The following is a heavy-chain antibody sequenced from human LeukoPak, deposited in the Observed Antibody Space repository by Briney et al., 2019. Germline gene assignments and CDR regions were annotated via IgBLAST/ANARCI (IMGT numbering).Heavy chain of an antibody. CDR2: ISSSGSTT. D-gene: IGHD3-10*02. CDR1: GFTFSSYE. Sequence: GGSLRLSCAASGFTFSSYEMNWVRQAPGRGLEWVSYISSSGSTTYYADSVKGRFTISRDNAKNSLYLQMNSLRAEDTAVYYCAELGITMIGGVWGKGTRVTISS. CDR3: AELGITMIGGV. V-gene: IGHV3-48*03. J-gene: IGHJ6*04.